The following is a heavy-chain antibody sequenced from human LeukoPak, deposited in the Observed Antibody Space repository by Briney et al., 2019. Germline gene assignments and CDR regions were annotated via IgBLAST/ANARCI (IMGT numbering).Heavy chain of an antibody. D-gene: IGHD3-22*01. J-gene: IGHJ4*02. CDR1: GFTFNTYN. CDR2: ISSSSIYI. Sequence: PGGSLRLSCAASGFTFNTYNVNWVRQAPGKGLEWVSSISSSSIYIYYADSVKGRFTISRDNAKNSLYMQINSLRAEDTAVYYCARLYDGSAYHADHFDYWGQGTLVIVSS. V-gene: IGHV3-21*01. CDR3: ARLYDGSAYHADHFDY.